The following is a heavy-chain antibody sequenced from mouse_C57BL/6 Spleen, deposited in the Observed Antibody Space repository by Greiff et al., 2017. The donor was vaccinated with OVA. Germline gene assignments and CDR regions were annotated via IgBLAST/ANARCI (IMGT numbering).Heavy chain of an antibody. CDR1: GYTFTSYW. CDR3: ARGDGYDEGAWFAD. D-gene: IGHD2-2*01. CDR2: IYPSDSET. J-gene: IGHJ3*01. Sequence: QVQLKQPGAELVRPGSSVKLSCKASGYTFTSYWMDWVKQRPGQGLDWIGNIYPSDSETHYNQKFKDKATLTVDKSSSTAYMQLSSLTSEDSAVYDCARGDGYDEGAWFADWGQGTLVTVSA. V-gene: IGHV1-61*01.